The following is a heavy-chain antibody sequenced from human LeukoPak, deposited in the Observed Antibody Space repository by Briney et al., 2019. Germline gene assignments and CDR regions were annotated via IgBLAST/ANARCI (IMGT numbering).Heavy chain of an antibody. Sequence: GGSLRLTCAASGFTFSNYNMNWVRQPPGKGLQWVSYISSSSNIIYYADSVKGRFTISRDNAKNSLFLQMNSLRAEDTAVYYCARDFAREFTIDYWGQGTLVTVSS. V-gene: IGHV3-48*01. CDR3: ARDFAREFTIDY. J-gene: IGHJ4*02. CDR1: GFTFSNYN. CDR2: ISSSSNII. D-gene: IGHD3-10*01.